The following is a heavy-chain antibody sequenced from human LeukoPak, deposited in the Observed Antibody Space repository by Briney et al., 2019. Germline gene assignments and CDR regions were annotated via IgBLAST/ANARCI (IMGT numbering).Heavy chain of an antibody. CDR2: IRYDGSNK. J-gene: IGHJ4*02. D-gene: IGHD3-9*01. CDR3: AKDLSAGLRYFDWVYGLDY. V-gene: IGHV3-30*02. Sequence: SGGSLRLSCAASGFIFSSYGMHWVRQAPGKGLEWVAFIRYDGSNKYYADSVKGRFTISRDNSKNTLYLQMNSLGADDTAVYSCAKDLSAGLRYFDWVYGLDYWGQRTLVTVSS. CDR1: GFIFSSYG.